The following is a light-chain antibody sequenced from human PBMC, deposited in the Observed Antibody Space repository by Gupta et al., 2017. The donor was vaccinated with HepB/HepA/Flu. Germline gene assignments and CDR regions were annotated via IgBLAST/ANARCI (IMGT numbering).Light chain of an antibody. CDR1: SSDVGGYNY. Sequence: SALTQPASLSGSPGQSITTSCTGTSSDVGGYNYVSWYQQHPGKAPKLMIYDVSNRPSGVSNRFSGSKSGNTASLTISGLQAEDEADYYCSSYTSSSAYVFGTGTKVTVL. CDR2: DVS. J-gene: IGLJ1*01. CDR3: SSYTSSSAYV. V-gene: IGLV2-14*03.